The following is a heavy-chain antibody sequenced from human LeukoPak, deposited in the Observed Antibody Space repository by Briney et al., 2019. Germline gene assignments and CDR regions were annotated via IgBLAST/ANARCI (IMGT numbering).Heavy chain of an antibody. CDR3: ATLTTVVTAYYFDY. Sequence: SETLSLTCTVSGVSIISGTSYWGWIRQPPGKGLEWIGYIYYSGSTNYNPSLKSRVTISVDTSKSQFSLKLTSVTAADTAVYYCATLTTVVTAYYFDYWGQGTLVTVSS. CDR2: IYYSGST. D-gene: IGHD4-23*01. CDR1: GVSIISGTSY. J-gene: IGHJ4*02. V-gene: IGHV4-61*05.